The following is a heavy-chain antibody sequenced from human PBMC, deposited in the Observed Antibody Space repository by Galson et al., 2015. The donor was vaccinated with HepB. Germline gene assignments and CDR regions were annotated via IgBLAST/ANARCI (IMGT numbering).Heavy chain of an antibody. CDR3: ARERGSYGDY. J-gene: IGHJ4*02. V-gene: IGHV3-48*02. D-gene: IGHD5-18*01. Sequence: SLRLYCAASGFTFSSYSMNWVRQAPGKGLEWVSYISSSSSTIYYADYVKGRFTISRDNGKNSLYLQMNSLRDEDTAVYYCARERGSYGDYWGQGTLFTVSA. CDR2: ISSSSSTI. CDR1: GFTFSSYS.